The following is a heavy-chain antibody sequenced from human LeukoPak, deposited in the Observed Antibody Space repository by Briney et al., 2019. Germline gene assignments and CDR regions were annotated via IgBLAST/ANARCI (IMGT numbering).Heavy chain of an antibody. Sequence: GGSLRLSCAAPRFTFSSYAMSWVRQAPGKGLEWVSAISGSGGSTYYADSVKGRFTISRDNSKNTLYLQMNSLRAEDTAVYYCAKDLGGRAVDVGPSFDYWGQGTLVTVSS. CDR2: ISGSGGST. V-gene: IGHV3-23*01. D-gene: IGHD1-26*01. J-gene: IGHJ4*02. CDR3: AKDLGGRAVDVGPSFDY. CDR1: RFTFSSYA.